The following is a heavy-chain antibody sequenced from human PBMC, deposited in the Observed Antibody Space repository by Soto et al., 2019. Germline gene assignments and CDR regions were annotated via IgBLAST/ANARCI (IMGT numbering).Heavy chain of an antibody. V-gene: IGHV4-34*01. D-gene: IGHD3-10*01. Sequence: ETLSLTCAVYGGSFSGYYWSWSRQPPGKGLEWIGEINHSGSTNYNPSLKSRVTISVDTSKNQFSLKLSSVTAADTAVYYCSTEINYYGSGSPNFDYWGQGTLVTVSS. CDR1: GGSFSGYY. CDR2: INHSGST. CDR3: STEINYYGSGSPNFDY. J-gene: IGHJ4*02.